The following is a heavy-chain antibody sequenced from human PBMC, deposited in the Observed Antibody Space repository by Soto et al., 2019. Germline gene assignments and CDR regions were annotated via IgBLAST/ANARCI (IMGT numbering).Heavy chain of an antibody. CDR1: GFTFSSFP. V-gene: IGHV3-30*04. Sequence: QVQLVESGGGVVEPGRSLRLSCAASGFTFSSFPMHWVRRAPGKGRAWVAIISNNGGKKYYADSVKGRFTISRDNSRNTLYLQTDGLRAEDAAMYYCARDSGFGSGYPPYFDYWGQGALVTVSS. D-gene: IGHD5-18*01. J-gene: IGHJ4*02. CDR3: ARDSGFGSGYPPYFDY. CDR2: ISNNGGKK.